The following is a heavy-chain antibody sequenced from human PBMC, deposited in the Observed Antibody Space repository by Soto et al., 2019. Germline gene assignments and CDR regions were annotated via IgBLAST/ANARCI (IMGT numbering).Heavy chain of an antibody. CDR2: INPNSGGT. CDR3: AREKYYYDSSGYYVGTTFDY. V-gene: IGHV1-2*04. CDR1: GYTFTGYY. Sequence: GASVKVSCKASGYTFTGYYMHWVRQAPGQGLEWMGWINPNSGGTNYAQKFQGWVTMTRDTSISTAYMELSRLRSDDTAVYYCAREKYYYDSSGYYVGTTFDYWGQGTLVTVS. J-gene: IGHJ4*02. D-gene: IGHD3-22*01.